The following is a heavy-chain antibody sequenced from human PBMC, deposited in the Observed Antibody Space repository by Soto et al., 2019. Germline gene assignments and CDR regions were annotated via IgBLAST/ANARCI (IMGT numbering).Heavy chain of an antibody. CDR1: GGSISSYY. D-gene: IGHD4-17*01. CDR2: IYYSGST. J-gene: IGHJ6*02. V-gene: IGHV4-59*01. CDR3: ARVRTTVEGYYYYGMDV. Sequence: SETLSLTCTVSGGSISSYYWSWIRQPPGKGLEWIGYIYYSGSTNYNPSLKSRVTISVDTSKNQFSLKLSSVTAADTAVYYCARVRTTVEGYYYYGMDVWGQGTTVTVSS.